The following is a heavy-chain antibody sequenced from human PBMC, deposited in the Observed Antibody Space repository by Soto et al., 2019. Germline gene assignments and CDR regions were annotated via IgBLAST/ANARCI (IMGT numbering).Heavy chain of an antibody. D-gene: IGHD3-22*01. CDR1: GFTFSSYA. CDR3: AKVMHYYDSSGSNFDY. J-gene: IGHJ4*02. V-gene: IGHV3-23*01. CDR2: ISGSGGST. Sequence: EVQLLESGGGLVQPGGSLRLSCAASGFTFSSYAMSWVRQAPGKGLEWVSAISGSGGSTYYADSVKGRFTISRDNSKNTLYLQMNSLRAEDTAVYYCAKVMHYYDSSGSNFDYWGQGTLVTVSS.